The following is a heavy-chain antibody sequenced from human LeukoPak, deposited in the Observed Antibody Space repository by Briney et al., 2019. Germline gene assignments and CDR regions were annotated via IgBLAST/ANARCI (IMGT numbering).Heavy chain of an antibody. V-gene: IGHV3-23*01. D-gene: IGHD2-8*01. CDR2: VSGSGGST. CDR3: AKDQRDSTSPYAAFDI. CDR1: GFTFSNYA. J-gene: IGHJ3*02. Sequence: GGSLRLSCATSGFTFSNYALSWVRQAPGKGLQWVSAVSGSGGSTYYADSVKGRFTISRDNSKNTLFLQMNSLRAEDTALYYCAKDQRDSTSPYAAFDIWGQGAMVTVSS.